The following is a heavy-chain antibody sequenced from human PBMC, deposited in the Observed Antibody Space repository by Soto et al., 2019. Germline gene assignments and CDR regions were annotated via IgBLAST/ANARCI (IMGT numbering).Heavy chain of an antibody. J-gene: IGHJ6*02. CDR2: IYYSGST. CDR3: ARAPVGVSGSYYMKYYYYGMDV. V-gene: IGHV4-59*01. CDR1: GGSISSYY. D-gene: IGHD3-10*01. Sequence: SETLSLTCTVSGGSISSYYWIWIRQPPGKGLEWIGYIYYSGSTNYNPSLKSRVTISVDTSKNQFSLKLSSVTAADTAVYYCARAPVGVSGSYYMKYYYYGMDVWGQGTTVTVSS.